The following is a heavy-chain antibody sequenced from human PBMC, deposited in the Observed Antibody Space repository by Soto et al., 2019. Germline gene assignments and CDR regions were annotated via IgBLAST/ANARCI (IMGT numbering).Heavy chain of an antibody. CDR3: ARDPSTINKLIGVWFDP. V-gene: IGHV1-69*13. J-gene: IGHJ5*02. D-gene: IGHD4-4*01. CDR1: GDTFGRFT. Sequence: ASVKVSCKASGDTFGRFTINWVRQAPGQGLEWMGGIKPISDITNYAQRFQGRVTFTAVASTSTVYLELSSLRSEDTAMYYCARDPSTINKLIGVWFDPWGQGTLVTVSS. CDR2: IKPISDIT.